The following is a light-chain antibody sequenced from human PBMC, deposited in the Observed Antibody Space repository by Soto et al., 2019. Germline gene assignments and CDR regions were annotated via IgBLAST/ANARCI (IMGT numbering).Light chain of an antibody. CDR1: QTISNW. V-gene: IGKV1-5*01. Sequence: DIQMTQFPSTLSASVGDRVTITCRASQTISNWLAWYQQEPGKAPKLLIYDASSLRSGVPSRFSGSGFATDFTLTISSLQPDDFATYYCQQYSIYPYTFGQGTKLEIK. CDR3: QQYSIYPYT. J-gene: IGKJ2*01. CDR2: DAS.